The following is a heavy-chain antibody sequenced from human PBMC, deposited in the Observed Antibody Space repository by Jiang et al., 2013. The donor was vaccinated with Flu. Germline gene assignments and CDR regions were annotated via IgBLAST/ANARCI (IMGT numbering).Heavy chain of an antibody. CDR1: GDSVSSNSAA. J-gene: IGHJ6*02. V-gene: IGHV6-1*01. CDR2: TYYRSKWYN. Sequence: SQTLSLTCAISGDSVSSNSAAWNWIRQSPSRGLEWLGRTYYRSKWYNDYAVSVKSRITINPDTSKNQFSLQLNSVTPEDTAVYYCARDLSPYTAMVPYYYYYGMDVWGQGTTVTVSS. CDR3: ARDLSPYTAMVPYYYYYGMDV. D-gene: IGHD5-18*01.